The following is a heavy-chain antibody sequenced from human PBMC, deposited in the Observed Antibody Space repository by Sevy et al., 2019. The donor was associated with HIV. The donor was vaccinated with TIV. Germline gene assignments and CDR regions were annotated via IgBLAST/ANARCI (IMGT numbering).Heavy chain of an antibody. CDR1: GGIFSSHA. J-gene: IGHJ1*01. CDR2: VIPIFGTS. V-gene: IGHV1-69*06. D-gene: IGHD6-13*01. Sequence: ASVKVSCKASGGIFSSHAISWVRQAPGQGLEWMGGVIPIFGTSNYARKFQGRVTITADISATTAYMELSGLRPDDTAVYYCAGPPLHKTGHGYFQHWGQGTLVTVSS. CDR3: AGPPLHKTGHGYFQH.